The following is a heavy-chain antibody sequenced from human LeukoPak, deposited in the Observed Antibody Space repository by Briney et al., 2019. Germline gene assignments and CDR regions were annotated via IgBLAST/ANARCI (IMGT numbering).Heavy chain of an antibody. D-gene: IGHD2-2*01. Sequence: GASVKVSCKASGHTFVSYGISWVRQAPGQGLEWMGWISGYNGKINYAQKFQGRVTMTTDISTSTAYLELRSLTSEDTAVYYCARRFCSSVSCYDDDAFDVWGQGTLVTVSS. J-gene: IGHJ3*01. CDR3: ARRFCSSVSCYDDDAFDV. CDR1: GHTFVSYG. V-gene: IGHV1-18*01. CDR2: ISGYNGKI.